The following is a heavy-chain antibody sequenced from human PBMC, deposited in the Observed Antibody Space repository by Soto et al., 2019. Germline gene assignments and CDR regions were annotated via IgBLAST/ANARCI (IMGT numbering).Heavy chain of an antibody. CDR3: AKRAYGSDFDY. CDR1: GGTFSSYA. Sequence: EVQLLESGGGLVQPGGSLRLSCEASGGTFSSYAMSWVRQAPGKGLEWVSVISGSGDSKYYADSVKGRFTISRDNSKNTLYLQMNSLRVEHTAVYYCAKRAYGSDFDYWGQGTLVTVSS. J-gene: IGHJ4*02. CDR2: ISGSGDSK. D-gene: IGHD3-10*01. V-gene: IGHV3-23*01.